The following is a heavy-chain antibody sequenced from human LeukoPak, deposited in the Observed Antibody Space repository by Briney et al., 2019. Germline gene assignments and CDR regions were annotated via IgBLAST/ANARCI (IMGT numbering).Heavy chain of an antibody. Sequence: SETLSLTCAVYGGSFSGYYWSWIRQPPGKGLEWIREINHSGSTNYNPSLKSRVTISVDTSKNQFSLKLSSVTAADTAVYYCARTGYSYGTGYYFDYWGQGTLVTVSS. D-gene: IGHD5-18*01. CDR3: ARTGYSYGTGYYFDY. CDR2: INHSGST. V-gene: IGHV4-34*01. CDR1: GGSFSGYY. J-gene: IGHJ4*02.